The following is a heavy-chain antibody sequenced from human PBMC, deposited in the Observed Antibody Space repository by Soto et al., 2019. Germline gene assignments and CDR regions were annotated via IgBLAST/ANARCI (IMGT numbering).Heavy chain of an antibody. V-gene: IGHV4-31*03. J-gene: IGHJ5*02. Sequence: LSLTCTVSGGSISSGGYYWSWIRQHPGKGLEWIGYIYYSGSTYYNPSLKSRVTISVDTSKNQFSLKLSSVTAADTAVFYCARVKKYWDSSGNWFDPWGQGTLVTVSS. CDR2: IYYSGST. D-gene: IGHD3-22*01. CDR3: ARVKKYWDSSGNWFDP. CDR1: GGSISSGGYY.